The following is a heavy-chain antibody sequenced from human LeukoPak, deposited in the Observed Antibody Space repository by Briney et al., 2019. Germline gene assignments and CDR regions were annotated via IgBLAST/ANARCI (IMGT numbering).Heavy chain of an antibody. Sequence: GGSLRLSCAASGFTFSTYAMSWVRQAPGKGLEWVSGISTSGGSTYYADSVKGRLTISRDNSKSTLYLQMNSPRAEDTAVYYCAGGVNYWGQGTLVTVSS. D-gene: IGHD3-16*01. J-gene: IGHJ4*02. CDR2: ISTSGGST. CDR3: AGGVNY. CDR1: GFTFSTYA. V-gene: IGHV3-23*01.